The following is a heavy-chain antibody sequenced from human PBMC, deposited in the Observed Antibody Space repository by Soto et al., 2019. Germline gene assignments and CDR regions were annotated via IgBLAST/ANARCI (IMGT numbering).Heavy chain of an antibody. D-gene: IGHD6-13*01. V-gene: IGHV4-34*01. CDR3: ARVWGIAPVVTRVGTPRYYNYWAV. CDR1: GGSFSGYY. Sequence: SETLSLTCAVYGGSFSGYYWSWIRQPPGKGLEWIGEINHSGSTNYNPSLKSRVTISVDTSKNQFSLKLSSVTAADTAVYYCARVWGIAPVVTRVGTPRYYNYWAVGGKGTRVT. CDR2: INHSGST. J-gene: IGHJ6*03.